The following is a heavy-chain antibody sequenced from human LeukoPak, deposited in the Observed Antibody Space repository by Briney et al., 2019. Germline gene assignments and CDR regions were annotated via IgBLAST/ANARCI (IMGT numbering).Heavy chain of an antibody. J-gene: IGHJ4*02. V-gene: IGHV3-30*04. Sequence: GRSLRLSCATSGFTFNNYAMHWVRQAPGKGLEWVAVISYDGNNKYYADSVKGRFTISRDISKNTLYLQMNSLRTEDTAVYYCTRALSGSYFSLFFYWGQGTLVTVSS. CDR2: ISYDGNNK. D-gene: IGHD1-26*01. CDR1: GFTFNNYA. CDR3: TRALSGSYFSLFFY.